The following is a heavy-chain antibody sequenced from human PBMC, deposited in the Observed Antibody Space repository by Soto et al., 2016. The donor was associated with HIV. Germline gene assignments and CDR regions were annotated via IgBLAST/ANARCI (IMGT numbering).Heavy chain of an antibody. Sequence: EVQLVESGGGLVQPGGSLRLSCAASGFTFSSYWMHWVRQAPGKGLVWVSRINSDGSGTSYADSVKGRFTISRDNAKNTLYLQMNSLRAEDTAVYYCARDTSYIQLWLSRNYYYGMDVWGQGDHGHPVSS. V-gene: IGHV3-74*01. CDR1: GFTFSSYW. CDR3: ARDTSYIQLWLSRNYYYGMDV. J-gene: IGHJ6*02. CDR2: INSDGSGT. D-gene: IGHD5-18*01.